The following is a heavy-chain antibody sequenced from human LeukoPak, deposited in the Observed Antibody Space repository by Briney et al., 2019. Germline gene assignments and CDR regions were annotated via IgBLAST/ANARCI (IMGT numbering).Heavy chain of an antibody. D-gene: IGHD2-2*02. CDR1: GGSISSYY. Sequence: PSETLSLTCTVSGGSISSYYWSWIRQPPGKGLEWIAYISDIGSINYNPSLKSRVTISVDTSKNQFSLKLSSVTAADTAVYYCAGIGEGPTDIVVVPAAIRADGFDYWGQGTLVTVSS. J-gene: IGHJ4*02. V-gene: IGHV4-59*12. CDR2: ISDIGSI. CDR3: AGIGEGPTDIVVVPAAIRADGFDY.